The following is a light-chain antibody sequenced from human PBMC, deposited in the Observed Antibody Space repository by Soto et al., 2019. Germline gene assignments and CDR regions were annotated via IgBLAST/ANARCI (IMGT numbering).Light chain of an antibody. Sequence: EIVMTQSPATLSVSPGERATLSCRASQSVSSNLAWYQQKPGQAPRLLIYGASTRATGFPARFSASGSGTEYTLTISSLQSADFAVYYCQQYNNWPLNFGGGTKVEIK. CDR3: QQYNNWPLN. CDR1: QSVSSN. CDR2: GAS. J-gene: IGKJ4*01. V-gene: IGKV3-15*01.